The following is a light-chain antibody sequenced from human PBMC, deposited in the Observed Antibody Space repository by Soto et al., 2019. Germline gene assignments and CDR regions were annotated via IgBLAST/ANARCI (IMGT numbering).Light chain of an antibody. J-gene: IGLJ2*01. CDR3: SSYTSSSTHVV. V-gene: IGLV2-14*01. Sequence: QSVLTQPASVSGSPGQSITISCTGTSSDVGGYTYVSWYQQHPGKGPKLMIYEVSNRPSGVSNRFSGYKSGNTASLTISGLQAEDEADSYCSSYTSSSTHVVFGGGTKLTVL. CDR1: SSDVGGYTY. CDR2: EVS.